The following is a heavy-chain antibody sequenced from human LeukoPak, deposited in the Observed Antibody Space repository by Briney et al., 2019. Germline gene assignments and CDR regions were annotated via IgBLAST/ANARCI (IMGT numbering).Heavy chain of an antibody. Sequence: GGSLRLSCAASGFTFSSYAISWVRQAPGNGLKWCSAISGSGGSTYYADSGKGRFTISRDNSTNTLYLQMNSPRAEATAVYYCAKELTAGSYASSGAFDYWGQGTLVTVSS. CDR1: GFTFSSYA. D-gene: IGHD3-22*01. CDR2: ISGSGGST. CDR3: AKELTAGSYASSGAFDY. J-gene: IGHJ4*02. V-gene: IGHV3-23*01.